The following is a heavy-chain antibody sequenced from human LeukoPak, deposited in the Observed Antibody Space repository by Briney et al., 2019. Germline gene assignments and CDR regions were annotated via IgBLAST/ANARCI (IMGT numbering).Heavy chain of an antibody. V-gene: IGHV1-24*01. CDR1: GYTLTELS. CDR2: FDPEDGET. D-gene: IGHD3-3*01. J-gene: IGHJ3*02. Sequence: ASVKVSCKVSGYTLTELSMHWVRQAPGKGLEWMGGFDPEDGETIYAQKFQGRVTMTEDTSTDTAYMELSSLRSEDTAVYYCATSRITIFGVVPTDAFDIWGQGTMVTVSS. CDR3: ATSRITIFGVVPTDAFDI.